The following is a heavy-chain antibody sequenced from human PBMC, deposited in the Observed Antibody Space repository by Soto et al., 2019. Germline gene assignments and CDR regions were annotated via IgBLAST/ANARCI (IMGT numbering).Heavy chain of an antibody. D-gene: IGHD2-21*02. V-gene: IGHV3-23*01. Sequence: GGSLRLSCAASGFTFSSYPMKWVRQGPGKGLEWVSTIGGSGTGFNTDYADSVKGRFVISRDNSKNTLYLQMNSLRAEDTAVYYCANIPTLLCGGDCYSTNWGQGTLFTVSS. CDR3: ANIPTLLCGGDCYSTN. CDR2: IGGSGTGFNT. J-gene: IGHJ4*02. CDR1: GFTFSSYP.